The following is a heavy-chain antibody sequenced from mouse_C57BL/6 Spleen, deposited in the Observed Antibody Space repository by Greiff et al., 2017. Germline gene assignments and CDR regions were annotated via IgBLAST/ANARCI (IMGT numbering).Heavy chain of an antibody. CDR1: GYTFTDYY. J-gene: IGHJ4*01. CDR3: AREGVSCAMDY. D-gene: IGHD1-1*01. Sequence: VQLQQSGAELVRPGASVKLSCKASGYTFTDYYINWVKQRPGQGLEWIARIYPGSGNTYYNEKFKGKATLTAEKSSSTAYMQLSSLTSEDSAGYCGAREGVSCAMDYWGQGTSGTVSS. V-gene: IGHV1-76*01. CDR2: IYPGSGNT.